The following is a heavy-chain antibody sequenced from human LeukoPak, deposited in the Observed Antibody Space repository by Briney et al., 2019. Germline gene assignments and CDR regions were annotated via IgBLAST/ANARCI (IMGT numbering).Heavy chain of an antibody. J-gene: IGHJ4*02. Sequence: GGSLRLSCAASEFTFSTYWMSWVRQAPGKGLEWVADIKQDGSEKYYVHSVKGRFTISRQNAKNSLYLQMNSLRAEDTAVYYCARLLVYNSGGEAFDHWGQGTLVTVSS. CDR3: ARLLVYNSGGEAFDH. D-gene: IGHD1-20*01. CDR1: EFTFSTYW. CDR2: IKQDGSEK. V-gene: IGHV3-7*01.